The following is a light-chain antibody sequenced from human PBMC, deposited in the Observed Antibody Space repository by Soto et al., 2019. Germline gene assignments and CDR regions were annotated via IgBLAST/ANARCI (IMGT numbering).Light chain of an antibody. CDR2: SAS. V-gene: IGKV3-20*01. J-gene: IGKJ4*01. CDR1: ESLGSTY. CDR3: QHYGSSPLT. Sequence: EIVLTQSPGTLSLSPGDRATLSCRANESLGSTYLAWYQQKSGQSPRLLIYSASSRAAGIPDRFSGSGPATDFTLTISSLEPEDFAVYYCQHYGSSPLTFGGGTKV.